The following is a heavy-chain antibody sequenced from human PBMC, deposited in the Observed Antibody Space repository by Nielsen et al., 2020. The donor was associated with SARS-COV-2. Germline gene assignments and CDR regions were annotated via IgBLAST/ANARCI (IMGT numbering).Heavy chain of an antibody. CDR3: ASPIVVVPAASYWYFDL. D-gene: IGHD2-2*01. CDR1: GGSISGSSHY. J-gene: IGHJ2*01. V-gene: IGHV4-39*01. CDR2: IYYSGST. Sequence: SETLSLTCTVSGGSISGSSHYWGWIRQPPGKGLEWIGSIYYSGSTYYNPSLKSRVTISVDTSKNQFSLKLSSVTAADTAVYYCASPIVVVPAASYWYFDLWGRGTLVTVSS.